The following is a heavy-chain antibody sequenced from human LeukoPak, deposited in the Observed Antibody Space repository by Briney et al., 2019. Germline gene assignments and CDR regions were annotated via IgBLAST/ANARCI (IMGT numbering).Heavy chain of an antibody. J-gene: IGHJ4*02. CDR3: ARIVGASRTEY. CDR1: GFTVSFNY. D-gene: IGHD1-26*01. Sequence: PGGSLRLSCAASGFTVSFNYMRWVRQAPGKGLEWVSVIYSGGSTDYADSVKGRFTISRDKSKNTLYLQMNSLRAGDTAVYYCARIVGASRTEYWGQGTLVIASS. CDR2: IYSGGST. V-gene: IGHV3-66*01.